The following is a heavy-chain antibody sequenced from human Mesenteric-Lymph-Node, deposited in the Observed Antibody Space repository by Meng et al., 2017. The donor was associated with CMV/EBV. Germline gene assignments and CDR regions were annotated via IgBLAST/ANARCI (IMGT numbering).Heavy chain of an antibody. CDR2: IKQDGSEK. Sequence: GESLKISCAASGFTFRSYWMSWVRQAPGKGLEWVANIKQDGSEKYYVDSVKGRFTISRDNAKNTLYLQMNSLRAEDTAVYYCAREYSSSRYFDYWGQGTLVTVSS. V-gene: IGHV3-7*01. D-gene: IGHD6-6*01. J-gene: IGHJ4*02. CDR1: GFTFRSYW. CDR3: AREYSSSRYFDY.